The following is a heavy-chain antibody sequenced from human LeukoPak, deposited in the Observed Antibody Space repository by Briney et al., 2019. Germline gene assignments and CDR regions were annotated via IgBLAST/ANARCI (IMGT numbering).Heavy chain of an antibody. Sequence: ASVKVSCKVSGYSVTEVAIHWVRQAPGQGLEWMGIINPSGGSTSYAQKFQGRVTMTRDMSTSTVYMELSSLRSEDTAVYYCASNFRLDDDAEYFQHWGQGTLVTVSS. J-gene: IGHJ1*01. CDR3: ASNFRLDDDAEYFQH. CDR2: INPSGGST. V-gene: IGHV1-46*01. D-gene: IGHD6-19*01. CDR1: GYSVTEVA.